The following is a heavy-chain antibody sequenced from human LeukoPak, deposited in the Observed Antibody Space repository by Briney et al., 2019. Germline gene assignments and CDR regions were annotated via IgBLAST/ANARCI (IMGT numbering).Heavy chain of an antibody. CDR3: TRYNNDHFDY. CDR2: IAYDGSRA. Sequence: GGSLRLSCAGSGFTFGGYGMHWFRQTPGKGLEWVAVIAYDGSRAFYADSVKGRFTISRDNSKNTMSVQMDDQRAEDTAVYYCTRYNNDHFDYWGQGTLVTVSS. CDR1: GFTFGGYG. J-gene: IGHJ4*02. V-gene: IGHV3-33*01. D-gene: IGHD1-14*01.